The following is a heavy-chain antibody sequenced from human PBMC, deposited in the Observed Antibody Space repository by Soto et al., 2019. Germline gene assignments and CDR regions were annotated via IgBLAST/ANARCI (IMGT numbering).Heavy chain of an antibody. CDR3: AREPQIYYYYGMDV. CDR1: GDSVFINSGA. J-gene: IGHJ6*02. CDR2: TYYRSKWYN. V-gene: IGHV6-1*01. Sequence: SESLSLNCAISGDSVFINSGAWNWIRQSPSRGLEWLGRTYYRSKWYNDYAVSVKSRITINPDTSKNQFSLQLNSVTPEDTAVYYSAREPQIYYYYGMDVWGQGTTVTVS.